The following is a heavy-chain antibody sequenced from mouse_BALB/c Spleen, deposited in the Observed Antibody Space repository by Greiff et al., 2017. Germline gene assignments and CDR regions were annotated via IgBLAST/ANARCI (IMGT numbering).Heavy chain of an antibody. D-gene: IGHD1-1*01. CDR1: GYTFTSYW. CDR3: ARGYYGSSYFDY. J-gene: IGHJ2*01. CDR2: IYPGRGIT. V-gene: IGHV1-55*01. Sequence: QVQLQQPGAELVKPGASVSMSCNASGYTFTSYWINWVMQRPGQGLEWLGDIYPGRGITNYNEKFKSKATLTLDTSSSTAYMQLSSLTSEDSAVYYCARGYYGSSYFDYWGQGTTLTVSS.